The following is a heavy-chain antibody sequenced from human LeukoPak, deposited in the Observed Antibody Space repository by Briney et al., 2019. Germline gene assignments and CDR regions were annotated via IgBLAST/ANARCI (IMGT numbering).Heavy chain of an antibody. CDR2: IFHSGST. D-gene: IGHD1-7*01. Sequence: SETLSLTCTVSGASISSFYWSWIRQPPGKGLEWIGYIFHSGSTNYNPSLKSRVTISLDTSKNQFSLKLTSVTAADTAVYYCATGTTSGAFDFWGQGTMVTVPS. CDR1: GASISSFY. CDR3: ATGTTSGAFDF. V-gene: IGHV4-59*08. J-gene: IGHJ3*01.